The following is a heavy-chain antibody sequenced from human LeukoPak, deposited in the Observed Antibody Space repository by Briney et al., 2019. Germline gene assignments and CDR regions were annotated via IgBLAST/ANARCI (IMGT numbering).Heavy chain of an antibody. CDR3: ARQPSDPQWELLSLFDY. CDR2: IYYSGST. D-gene: IGHD1-26*01. CDR1: GGSISSGDYY. J-gene: IGHJ4*02. V-gene: IGHV4-39*01. Sequence: SETLSLTCTVSGGSISSGDYYWGWIRQPPGKGLEWIGSIYYSGSTYYNPSLKSRVTISVDTSKNQFSLKLSSVTAADTAVYYGARQPSDPQWELLSLFDYWGQGTLVTVSS.